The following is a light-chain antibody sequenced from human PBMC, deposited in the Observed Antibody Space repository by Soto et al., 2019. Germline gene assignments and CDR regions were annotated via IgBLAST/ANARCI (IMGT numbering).Light chain of an antibody. V-gene: IGLV1-44*01. CDR2: NNN. CDR3: ASWDDNLNGPLL. Sequence: QSALTQPPSASGTPGQRVTISCSGGSSNIGRNSVSWYQQVPGTAPELIIFNNNERPSGIPGRFSGSKSGASASLAIVGLQSEDEADYFCASWDDNLNGPLLFGGGTKLTVL. J-gene: IGLJ2*01. CDR1: SSNIGRNS.